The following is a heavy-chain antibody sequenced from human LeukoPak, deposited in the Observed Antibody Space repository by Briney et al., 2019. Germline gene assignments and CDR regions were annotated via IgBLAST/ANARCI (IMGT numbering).Heavy chain of an antibody. CDR3: ARLRPTVGY. CDR2: IYYSGST. V-gene: IGHV4-39*01. CDR1: GGSISSSSYY. J-gene: IGHJ4*02. Sequence: SETLSLTCTVSGGSISSSSYYWSWIRHPPGKGLEWIGSIYYSGSTYYNLSLKSRVPICVDTSKNQFSLKLSSVTAADTAVYYCARLRPTVGYWGQGTLVTVSS.